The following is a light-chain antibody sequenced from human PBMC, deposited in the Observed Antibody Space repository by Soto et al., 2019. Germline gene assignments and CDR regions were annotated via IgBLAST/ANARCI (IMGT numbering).Light chain of an antibody. Sequence: EIVMTQSPGTLSVSTGEGATLSCRASQSVDSNLAWYQQKPGQAPRLLIYGASTRPTGIPDRFSGSGSGTEFTLTISSLQSEDFAVYYCQQYGSSQWTFGQGTKVDIK. CDR2: GAS. CDR1: QSVDSN. CDR3: QQYGSSQWT. V-gene: IGKV3D-15*01. J-gene: IGKJ1*01.